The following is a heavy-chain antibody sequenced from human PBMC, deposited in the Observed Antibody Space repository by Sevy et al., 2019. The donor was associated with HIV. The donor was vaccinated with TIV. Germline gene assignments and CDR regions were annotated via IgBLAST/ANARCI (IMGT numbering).Heavy chain of an antibody. Sequence: GGSLRLSCAASGFNFRNYSMTWVRQAPGKGLDWVSYISSVSGTIHYADSVKDRFTISRDNAKNSLFLQMNSLRDEDTAIYYCARPYCSGDDCYSELDYWGQGILVTVSS. CDR2: ISSVSGTI. D-gene: IGHD2-15*01. V-gene: IGHV3-48*02. CDR1: GFNFRNYS. CDR3: ARPYCSGDDCYSELDY. J-gene: IGHJ4*02.